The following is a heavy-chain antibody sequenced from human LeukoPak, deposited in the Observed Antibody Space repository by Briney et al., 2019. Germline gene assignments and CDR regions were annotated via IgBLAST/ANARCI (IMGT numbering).Heavy chain of an antibody. Sequence: GGSLRLSCAASGFTLSSYWMSWVRQAPGKGLEWVANIKQDGSEINYVDSVKGRFTISRDNAKNSMLLQMNSLGAEDTAVYYCARADYGGNLFFDYWGQGALVTVSS. J-gene: IGHJ4*02. D-gene: IGHD4-23*01. V-gene: IGHV3-7*04. CDR1: GFTLSSYW. CDR3: ARADYGGNLFFDY. CDR2: IKQDGSEI.